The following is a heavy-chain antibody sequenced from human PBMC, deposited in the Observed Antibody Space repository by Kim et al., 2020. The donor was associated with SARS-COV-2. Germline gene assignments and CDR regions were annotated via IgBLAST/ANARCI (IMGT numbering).Heavy chain of an antibody. CDR1: GYTFTSYY. D-gene: IGHD3-10*01. CDR3: ARDMAGFGDLKGYYYYGMDV. Sequence: ASVKVSCKASGYTFTSYYMHWVRQAPGQGLEWMGIINPSGGSTSYAQKFQGRVTMTRDTSTSTVYMELSSLRSEDTAVYYCARDMAGFGDLKGYYYYGMDVWGQGTTVTVSS. V-gene: IGHV1-46*01. CDR2: INPSGGST. J-gene: IGHJ6*02.